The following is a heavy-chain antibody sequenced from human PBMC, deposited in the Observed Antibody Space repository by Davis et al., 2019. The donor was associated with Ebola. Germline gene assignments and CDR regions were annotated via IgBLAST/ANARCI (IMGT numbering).Heavy chain of an antibody. D-gene: IGHD4/OR15-4a*01. J-gene: IGHJ6*02. CDR2: IYSGGST. V-gene: IGHV3-53*04. Sequence: LGGSLRLSCAASGFTASSNYMSWVRQAPGKGLEWVSVIYSGGSTYYADSVKGRFTISRHNSKNTLYLQMNSLRAEDTAVYYCARGPRGLFHYYYYGMDVWGQGTTVTVSS. CDR1: GFTASSNY. CDR3: ARGPRGLFHYYYYGMDV.